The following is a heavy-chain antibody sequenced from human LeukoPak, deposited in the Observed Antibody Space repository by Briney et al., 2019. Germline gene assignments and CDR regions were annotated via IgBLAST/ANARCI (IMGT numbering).Heavy chain of an antibody. J-gene: IGHJ4*02. Sequence: GGSLRLSCAASGFTFSSYWMHWVRQAPGKGRVWVSRINSDGSSTSYADSVKGRFTISRDNAKNTLYLQMNSLRAEDTAVYYCAKTTWPAYFDYWGQGTLVTVSS. CDR1: GFTFSSYW. D-gene: IGHD4-17*01. CDR2: INSDGSST. V-gene: IGHV3-74*01. CDR3: AKTTWPAYFDY.